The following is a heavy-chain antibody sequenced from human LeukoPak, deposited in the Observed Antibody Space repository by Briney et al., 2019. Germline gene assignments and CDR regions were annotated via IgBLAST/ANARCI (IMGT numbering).Heavy chain of an antibody. Sequence: SETLSLTSTVSGGSIGNYYYNWIRQPAGKGLEWIGRIYASGSTDYNPSLKSRVTMSVDTPRNQFSPTLSSVTAADTGVYYCARSGGFRRGLDVWGQGTTVSLSS. J-gene: IGHJ6*02. D-gene: IGHD3-10*01. CDR1: GGSIGNYY. CDR3: ARSGGFRRGLDV. CDR2: IYASGST. V-gene: IGHV4-4*07.